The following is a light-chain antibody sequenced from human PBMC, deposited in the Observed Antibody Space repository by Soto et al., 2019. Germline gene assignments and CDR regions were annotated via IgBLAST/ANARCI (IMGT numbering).Light chain of an antibody. V-gene: IGKV3-20*01. CDR1: QSVSSY. CDR3: QQYSSSPLT. J-gene: IGKJ4*01. Sequence: ESVLTQSPATLSLSPGESATLSCSASQSVSSYLAWYQQKPGQAPRLIIYGASIRATGIPDRFSGSGSETDFTLTISRLEPEDLALYYCQQYSSSPLTFGGGTKVDIK. CDR2: GAS.